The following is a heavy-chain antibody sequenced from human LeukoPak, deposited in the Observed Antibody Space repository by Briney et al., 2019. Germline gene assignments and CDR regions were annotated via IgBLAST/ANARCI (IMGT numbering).Heavy chain of an antibody. Sequence: SETLSLTCTVSGGSISSSSYYWGWIRQPPGKGLEWIVSIYYSGSTYYNPSLKSRVTISVDTSKNQFSLKLSSVTAADTAVYYCARRDLGYCSSTSCQSSYYFDYRGQGTLVTVSS. CDR2: IYYSGST. CDR3: ARRDLGYCSSTSCQSSYYFDY. D-gene: IGHD2-2*01. CDR1: GGSISSSSYY. V-gene: IGHV4-39*01. J-gene: IGHJ4*02.